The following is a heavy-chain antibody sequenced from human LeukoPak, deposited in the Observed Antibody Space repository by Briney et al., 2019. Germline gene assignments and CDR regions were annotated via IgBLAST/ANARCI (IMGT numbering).Heavy chain of an antibody. CDR2: ISSGGAGT. V-gene: IGHV3-23*01. CDR3: AKSGGSGTYPNWFDS. J-gene: IGHJ5*01. D-gene: IGHD3-10*01. CDR1: VFTFSNSA. Sequence: GGLRLSYAASVFTFSNSAMNWVRQAPGKGLEWVSTISSGGAGTYYADSVKGRFSISRDNSKNTLYLQMNSLRAEDTAVYYCAKSGGSGTYPNWFDSWGQGTLVTVSS.